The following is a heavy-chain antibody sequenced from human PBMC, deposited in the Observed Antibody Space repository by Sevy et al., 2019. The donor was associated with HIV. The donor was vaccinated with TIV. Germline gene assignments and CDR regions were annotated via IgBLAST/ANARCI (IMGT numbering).Heavy chain of an antibody. V-gene: IGHV3-23*01. CDR1: GFTFSSYG. J-gene: IGHJ3*02. D-gene: IGHD6-13*01. Sequence: GGSLRLSCAASGFTFSSYGMSWVRQAPGKGLEWVSAISGSGYSTYYADSVKGRFTISRDNSKNTLYLQMNSLRAEDTAVYFCATQQQLVLFDAFDIWGQGTMVTDSS. CDR3: ATQQQLVLFDAFDI. CDR2: ISGSGYST.